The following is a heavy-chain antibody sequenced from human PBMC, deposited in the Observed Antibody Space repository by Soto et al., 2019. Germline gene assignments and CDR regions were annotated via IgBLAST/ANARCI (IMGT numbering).Heavy chain of an antibody. CDR1: GGSFSGYY. V-gene: IGHV4-34*01. CDR3: ATDVIAAAGKPITGTTPHYFDY. Sequence: SETLSLTCAVYGGSFSGYYWSWIRQPPGKGLEWIGEINHSGSTNYNPSLKSRVTISVDTSKNQFSLKLSSVTAADTAVYYCATDVIAAAGKPITGTTPHYFDYWGQGTLVTVSS. CDR2: INHSGST. J-gene: IGHJ4*02. D-gene: IGHD6-13*01.